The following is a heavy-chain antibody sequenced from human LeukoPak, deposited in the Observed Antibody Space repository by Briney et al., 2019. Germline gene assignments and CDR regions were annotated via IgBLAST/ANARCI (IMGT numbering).Heavy chain of an antibody. CDR2: IYHSGST. V-gene: IGHV4-30-2*01. J-gene: IGHJ4*02. CDR3: ASLWFGELSTGYFDY. CDR1: GGSISSGGYS. Sequence: SETLSLTCAVSGGSISSGGYSWSWIRQPPGKGLEWIGYIYHSGSTYYNPSLKSRVTISVDRSKNQFSLKLSSVTAADTAVYYCASLWFGELSTGYFDYWGQGTLVTVSS. D-gene: IGHD3-10*01.